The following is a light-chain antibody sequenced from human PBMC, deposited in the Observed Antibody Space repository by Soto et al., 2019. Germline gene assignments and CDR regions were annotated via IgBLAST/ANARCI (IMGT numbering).Light chain of an antibody. Sequence: DIQMTQSPSSLSASVGARVTITCQASQDISNHLNWYQQKPGKAPNLLIFDASNLEVGVPSRFSGSGSGTEFTFAISSLQPEEIATYYCQQYDNLPPAITFGQGTRLEIK. CDR3: QQYDNLPPAIT. V-gene: IGKV1-33*01. CDR1: QDISNH. J-gene: IGKJ5*01. CDR2: DAS.